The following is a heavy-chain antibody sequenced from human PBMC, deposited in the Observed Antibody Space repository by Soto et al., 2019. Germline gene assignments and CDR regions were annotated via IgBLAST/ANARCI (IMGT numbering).Heavy chain of an antibody. Sequence: SETLSLTCTVSGDSISSADYYWSWIRQTPGKGLEWIGHIFYSGTTYYNPSLKSRLTISVDTSKNHFSLRLTSVTAADTAVYYCARDLWVEPELYYYGMDVWGQGATVTVSS. D-gene: IGHD1-1*01. V-gene: IGHV4-30-4*01. J-gene: IGHJ6*02. CDR3: ARDLWVEPELYYYGMDV. CDR1: GDSISSADYY. CDR2: IFYSGTT.